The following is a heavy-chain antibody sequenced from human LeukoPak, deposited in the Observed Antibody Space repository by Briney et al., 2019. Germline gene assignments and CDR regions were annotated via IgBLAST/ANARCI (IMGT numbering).Heavy chain of an antibody. V-gene: IGHV3-48*04. CDR3: ARATKELALDY. D-gene: IGHD1-1*01. CDR1: GFTFSSYS. Sequence: GGSLRLSCAASGFTFSSYSMNWVRQAPGKGLEWVSYISSSSSTIYYADSVKGRFTISRDNAKNSLYLQMNSLRAEDTAVYYCARATKELALDYWGQGTLVTVSS. J-gene: IGHJ4*02. CDR2: ISSSSSTI.